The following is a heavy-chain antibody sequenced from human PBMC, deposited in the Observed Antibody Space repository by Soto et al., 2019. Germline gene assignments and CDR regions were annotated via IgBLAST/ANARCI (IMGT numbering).Heavy chain of an antibody. Sequence: QVQLVQSGAEVEKPGASVKVSCKASGYTFISYSITWVRQAPGQGLEWMGWISGYNGNTNYAQSIQGRATMTTDTSTTTAYMELWSLRSDDTAVHYCARGPGLYSGSYYLDYWGQGTLVTVSS. CDR2: ISGYNGNT. D-gene: IGHD1-26*01. V-gene: IGHV1-18*01. J-gene: IGHJ4*02. CDR1: GYTFISYS. CDR3: ARGPGLYSGSYYLDY.